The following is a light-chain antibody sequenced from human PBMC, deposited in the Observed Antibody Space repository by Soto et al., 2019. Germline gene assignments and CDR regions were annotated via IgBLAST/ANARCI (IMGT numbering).Light chain of an antibody. J-gene: IGKJ1*01. V-gene: IGKV3-20*01. CDR1: QSVSSSD. CDR2: GAS. CDR3: QHCGGSYAET. Sequence: GEIATLSCRASQSVSSSDLAWYQQKPAQARRLLIYGASSRATGIPDRFSGSGSGTDFTLPIRRLVSEGFGTNCFQHCGGSYAETFGQ.